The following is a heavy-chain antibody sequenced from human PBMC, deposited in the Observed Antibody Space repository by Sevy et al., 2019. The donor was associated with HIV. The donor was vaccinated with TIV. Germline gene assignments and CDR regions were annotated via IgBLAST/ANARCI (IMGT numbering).Heavy chain of an antibody. CDR2: IKEDGSEK. Sequence: GGSLRLSCAASGFTFSTHWMSWVRQAPGKGLEWVANIKEDGSEKYYVDSVKGRFTISRANAKNSLFLQMNSLRAEDTAVYYCAKDVYWGQGTLVTVSS. CDR3: AKDVY. CDR1: GFTFSTHW. J-gene: IGHJ4*02. V-gene: IGHV3-7*03.